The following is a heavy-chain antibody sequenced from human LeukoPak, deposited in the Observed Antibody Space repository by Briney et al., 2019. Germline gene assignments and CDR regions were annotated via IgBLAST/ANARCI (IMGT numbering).Heavy chain of an antibody. D-gene: IGHD6-19*01. CDR2: ISGSGGQK. CDR3: ANHVWTSVWFFDY. CDR1: GFTFSNYA. V-gene: IGHV3-23*01. Sequence: GGSLRLSCAASGFTFSNYALSWVRQAPGKGLEWVSLISGSGGQKDYADSVKGRFTISRDNSRNTLNLQMNSLKAEDTAVYYCANHVWTSVWFFDYWGQGTLVTVSS. J-gene: IGHJ4*02.